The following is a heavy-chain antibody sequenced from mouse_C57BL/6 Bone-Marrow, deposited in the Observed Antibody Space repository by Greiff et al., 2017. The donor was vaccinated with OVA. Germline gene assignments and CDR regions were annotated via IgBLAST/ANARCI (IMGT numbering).Heavy chain of an antibody. D-gene: IGHD3-2*02. J-gene: IGHJ2*01. CDR2: IDPNSGGT. V-gene: IGHV1-72*01. Sequence: QVQLQQPGAELVKPGASVKLSCKASGYTFTSYWMHWVKQRPGRGLEWIGRIDPNSGGTKYNEKFKSKATLTVDQPSRTAYLQVSSLTSEYSAVYNCARVTAQATWYFDYWGQGTTRTVSA. CDR3: ARVTAQATWYFDY. CDR1: GYTFTSYW.